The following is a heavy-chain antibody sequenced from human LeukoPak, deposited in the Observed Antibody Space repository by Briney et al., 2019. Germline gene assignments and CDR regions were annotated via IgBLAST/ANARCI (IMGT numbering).Heavy chain of an antibody. Sequence: PGGSLRLSCAASGFTFDTYAMSWVRQAPGKGPEWVSAISGSGGTTYYADSVKGRFTISRDNSKNTLYLQMNSLRAEDTAVYYCAKGGSYAPSDAFDIWGQGTMVTVSS. CDR2: ISGSGGTT. CDR3: AKGGSYAPSDAFDI. J-gene: IGHJ3*02. D-gene: IGHD2-2*01. V-gene: IGHV3-23*01. CDR1: GFTFDTYA.